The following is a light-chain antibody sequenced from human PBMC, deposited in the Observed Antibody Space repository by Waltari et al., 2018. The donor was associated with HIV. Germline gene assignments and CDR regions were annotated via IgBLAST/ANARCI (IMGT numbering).Light chain of an antibody. CDR1: SSNIGRSP. CDR2: INY. V-gene: IGLV1-44*01. J-gene: IGLJ2*01. CDR3: AAWDDSLKGVV. Sequence: QSVLTPPPSASGTPGQRVTISCSGRSSNIGRSPVNWYQQLPGTAPKLLMYINYQRPSGVPDRFSGSKSGTSASLAISGLQSEDEADYFCAAWDDSLKGVVFGGGTKLTVL.